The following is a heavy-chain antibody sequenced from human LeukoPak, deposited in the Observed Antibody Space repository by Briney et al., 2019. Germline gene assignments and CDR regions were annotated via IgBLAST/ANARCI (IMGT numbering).Heavy chain of an antibody. CDR3: ARVHYYYDSSGYSPVAFDI. J-gene: IGHJ3*02. Sequence: ASVKVSCKASGYTSTGYYMHWVRQAPGQGLEWMGWINPNSGGTNYAQKFQGRVTMTRDTSISTAYMELSRLRSDDTAVYYCARVHYYYDSSGYSPVAFDIWGQGTMVTVSS. V-gene: IGHV1-2*02. CDR2: INPNSGGT. D-gene: IGHD3-22*01. CDR1: GYTSTGYY.